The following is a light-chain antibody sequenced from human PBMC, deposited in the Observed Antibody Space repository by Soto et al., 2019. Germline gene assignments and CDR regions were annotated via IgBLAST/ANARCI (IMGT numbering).Light chain of an antibody. CDR3: QSYDNSLSGSGV. J-gene: IGLJ3*02. V-gene: IGLV1-40*01. Sequence: QSVLTQPPSVSGAPGQRVTISCTGSYANIGAGYEVHWYQQIPGTAPKLLISGHNNRPSGVPVRFFGSKSGTSASLTIIGLQAEDEADYYCQSYDNSLSGSGVFGGGTKLTVL. CDR1: YANIGAGYE. CDR2: GHN.